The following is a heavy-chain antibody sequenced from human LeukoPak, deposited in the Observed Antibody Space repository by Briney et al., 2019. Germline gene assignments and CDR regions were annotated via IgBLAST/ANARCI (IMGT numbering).Heavy chain of an antibody. V-gene: IGHV4-61*02. Sequence: PSQTLSLTCTVSGGSISSGSYYWSWIRQPAGKGLEWIGRIYTSGSTNYNPSLKSRVTISVDTSKNQFSLKLSSVTAADTAVYYCARAPNYDFWSGQTLHYYYYYYMDVWGKGTTVTVSS. D-gene: IGHD3-3*01. CDR2: IYTSGST. J-gene: IGHJ6*03. CDR1: GGSISSGSYY. CDR3: ARAPNYDFWSGQTLHYYYYYYMDV.